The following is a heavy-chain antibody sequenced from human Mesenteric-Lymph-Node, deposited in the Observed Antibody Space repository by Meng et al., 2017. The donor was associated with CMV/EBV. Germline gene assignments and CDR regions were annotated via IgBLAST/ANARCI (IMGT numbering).Heavy chain of an antibody. Sequence: SETLSLTCCVSGGSIDSSIYFWGWIRQPPGKGLEWIGTIYYSGSTYYNPSLKSRVTGSLHTSKNQFSLNLNSVTAADTAFYYCARGPTVKYFDSWGQGTLVTVSS. J-gene: IGHJ4*02. V-gene: IGHV4-39*07. CDR3: ARGPTVKYFDS. D-gene: IGHD4-11*01. CDR1: GGSIDSSIYF. CDR2: IYYSGST.